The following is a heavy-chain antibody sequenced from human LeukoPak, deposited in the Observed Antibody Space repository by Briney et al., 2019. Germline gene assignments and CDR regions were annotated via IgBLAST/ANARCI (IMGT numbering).Heavy chain of an antibody. D-gene: IGHD2-2*01. CDR2: IYSGGST. J-gene: IGHJ4*02. CDR1: AFTVSTYY. V-gene: IGHV3-53*01. Sequence: TGGSLRLSCAASAFTVSTYYMTWVRQAPGKGLECVSVIYSGGSTYYADSVKGRFTVSRDNSKNTLYLQMNGLRAEDTAMYYCARGLGYCTSTTCLLPFDYWGQGTLVTVSS. CDR3: ARGLGYCTSTTCLLPFDY.